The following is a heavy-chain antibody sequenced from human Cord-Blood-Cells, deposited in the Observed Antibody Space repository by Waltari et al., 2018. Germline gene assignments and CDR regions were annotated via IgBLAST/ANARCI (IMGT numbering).Heavy chain of an antibody. V-gene: IGHV3-53*01. CDR1: GFTVSSNY. D-gene: IGHD3-10*01. J-gene: IGHJ6*02. CDR3: ARDLMVRGDYYGMDV. Sequence: EVQLVESGGGLIQPGGSLRLSCAASGFTVSSNYMSWVRPAPGKGLEWVSVIYSGGSTYYADSVKGRFTISRDNSKNTLYLQMNSLRAEDTAVYYCARDLMVRGDYYGMDVWGQGTTVTVSS. CDR2: IYSGGST.